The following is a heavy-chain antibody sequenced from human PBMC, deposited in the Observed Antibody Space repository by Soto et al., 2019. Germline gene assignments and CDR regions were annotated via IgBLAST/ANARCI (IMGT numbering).Heavy chain of an antibody. CDR3: AQDPRARGTYGFYSDF. J-gene: IGHJ4*02. CDR2: SSATGAGT. D-gene: IGHD2-21*01. CDR1: GFTFSSYG. V-gene: IGHV3-23*01. Sequence: PGGSLRLSCAASGFTFSSYGMTWVRQAPGKGLEWVSFSSATGAGTYYADSVKGRFTISRDNSKNTLYLQMTSLRADDTAVYYCAQDPRARGTYGFYSDFWGQGALVTVSS.